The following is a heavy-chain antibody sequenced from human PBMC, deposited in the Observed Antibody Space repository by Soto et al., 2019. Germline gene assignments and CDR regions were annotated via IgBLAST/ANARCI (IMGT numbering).Heavy chain of an antibody. J-gene: IGHJ5*02. CDR2: ISSSSSTI. V-gene: IGHV3-48*02. D-gene: IGHD6-19*01. Sequence: GGSLRLSCAASGFTFSSYSMNWVRQAPGKGLERVSYISSSSSTIYYADSVKGRFTISRDNAKNSLYLQMNSLRDEDTAVYYCAREYSSGWYDEFDPWGQGTLVTAPQ. CDR3: AREYSSGWYDEFDP. CDR1: GFTFSSYS.